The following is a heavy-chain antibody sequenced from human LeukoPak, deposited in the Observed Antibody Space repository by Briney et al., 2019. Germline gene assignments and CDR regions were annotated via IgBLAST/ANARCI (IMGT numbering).Heavy chain of an antibody. CDR3: ARVGDYCSSTSCYAGYFDY. D-gene: IGHD2-2*01. Sequence: ASVKVSCKASGYTFTSYGISWVRQAPGQGLEWMGWISAYNGNTNHAQKLQGRVTMTTGTSTSTAYMELRSLRSDDTAVYYCARVGDYCSSTSCYAGYFDYWGQGTLVTVSS. V-gene: IGHV1-18*01. J-gene: IGHJ4*02. CDR1: GYTFTSYG. CDR2: ISAYNGNT.